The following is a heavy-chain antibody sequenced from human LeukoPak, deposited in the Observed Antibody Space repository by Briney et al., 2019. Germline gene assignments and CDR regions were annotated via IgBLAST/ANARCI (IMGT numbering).Heavy chain of an antibody. D-gene: IGHD2-2*01. J-gene: IGHJ4*02. Sequence: TGGSLRLSCAASGFTFSSYAMSWVRQAPGKGLEWVLAISGSGGSTYYADSVKGRFTISRDNSKNTLYLQMNSLRAEDTAVYYCAKHPSRSIVVVPAAIDYWGQGTLVTVSS. V-gene: IGHV3-23*01. CDR3: AKHPSRSIVVVPAAIDY. CDR1: GFTFSSYA. CDR2: ISGSGGST.